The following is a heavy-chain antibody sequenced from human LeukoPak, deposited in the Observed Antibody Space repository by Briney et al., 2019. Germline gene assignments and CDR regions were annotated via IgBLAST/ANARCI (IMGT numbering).Heavy chain of an antibody. V-gene: IGHV1-69*06. CDR1: GGTFSSYA. CDR2: IIPIFGTA. Sequence: ASVKVSCKASGGTFSSYAISWVRQAPGQGLEWMGGIIPIFGTANYAQKFQGRVTITADKSTSTAYMELSSLRSEDTAVYHCARSLLSYDILTGYAEFDYWGQGALVTVSS. J-gene: IGHJ4*02. D-gene: IGHD3-9*01. CDR3: ARSLLSYDILTGYAEFDY.